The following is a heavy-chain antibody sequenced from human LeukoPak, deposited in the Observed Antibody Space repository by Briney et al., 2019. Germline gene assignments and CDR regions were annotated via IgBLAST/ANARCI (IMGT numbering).Heavy chain of an antibody. J-gene: IGHJ5*02. Sequence: PSETLSLSCTVSGGSISSSSYYWGWIRQPPGKGLEWIGSIYYSGSTYYNPSLKSRVTISVDTSKSQFSLRLNSVTAADTAVYYCARDSGGSGYLWFDPWGQGTLVTVSS. CDR1: GGSISSSSYY. D-gene: IGHD3-3*01. CDR3: ARDSGGSGYLWFDP. CDR2: IYYSGST. V-gene: IGHV4-39*07.